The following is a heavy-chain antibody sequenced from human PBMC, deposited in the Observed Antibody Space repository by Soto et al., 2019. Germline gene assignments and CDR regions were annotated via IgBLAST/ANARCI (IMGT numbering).Heavy chain of an antibody. CDR1: GVSITSYY. CDR2: VYHTGNT. D-gene: IGHD1-20*01. CDR3: AREQYNWKL. J-gene: IGHJ4*02. V-gene: IGHV4-59*01. Sequence: SSETLSLTCSVSGVSITSYYWTWIRRSPGKGLEWIGYVYHTGNTYYNPSLKSRVTISLDTSKNQVSLRLRSVTAADTAVYYCAREQYNWKLWGQGTLVTVSS.